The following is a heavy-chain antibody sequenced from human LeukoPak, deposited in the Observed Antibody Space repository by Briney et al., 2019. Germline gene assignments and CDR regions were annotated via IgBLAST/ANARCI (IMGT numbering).Heavy chain of an antibody. D-gene: IGHD2-15*01. CDR3: AKDGVHTDIVVVVAAPDY. CDR2: ISASGDYT. J-gene: IGHJ4*02. V-gene: IGHV3-23*01. Sequence: PGGSLRLSCAASGFTFSNYAMTWVRQAPGKGLEWVSGISASGDYTYYADSVKGRFTISRDNSKNTLYLQMNSLRAEDTAIYYCAKDGVHTDIVVVVAAPDYWGQGTLVTVSS. CDR1: GFTFSNYA.